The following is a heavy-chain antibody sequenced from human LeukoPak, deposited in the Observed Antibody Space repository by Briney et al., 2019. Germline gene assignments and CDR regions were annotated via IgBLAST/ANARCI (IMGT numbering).Heavy chain of an antibody. J-gene: IGHJ5*02. D-gene: IGHD6-13*01. CDR1: SGSFSGYY. CDR3: ARFRAAAGNNWFDP. CDR2: INHSGST. V-gene: IGHV4-34*01. Sequence: SETLSLTCAVYSGSFSGYYWSWIRQPPGKGLEWIEEINHSGSTNYNPSLKSRVTISVDTSKNQFSLKLSSVTAADTAVYYCARFRAAAGNNWFDPWGQGTLVTVSS.